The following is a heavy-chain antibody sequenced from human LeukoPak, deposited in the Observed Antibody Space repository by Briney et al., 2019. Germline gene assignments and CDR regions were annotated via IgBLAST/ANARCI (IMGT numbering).Heavy chain of an antibody. Sequence: PSETLSLTCTDSGGSISSSSYYWGWVRQPPGKGPEWIGTIYYSGTTYYNPSLKSRVTVSVDTSKNQFSLRLSSVTAADTAVYFYARYVVTRGYSFDYWGQGTLVTVSS. CDR1: GGSISSSSYY. CDR3: ARYVVTRGYSFDY. D-gene: IGHD4-23*01. CDR2: IYYSGTT. J-gene: IGHJ4*02. V-gene: IGHV4-39*01.